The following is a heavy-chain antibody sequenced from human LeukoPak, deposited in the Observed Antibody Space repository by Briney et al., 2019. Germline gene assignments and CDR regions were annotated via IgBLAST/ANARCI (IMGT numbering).Heavy chain of an antibody. V-gene: IGHV3-21*01. Sequence: GGSLRLSCAASGFTFSTYNMNWVRQAPGKGLEWVSSIINSGTYVYYADSVKGRFTISRDNAKNSLYLQMNSLRAEDTAVYYCARTGDKTRSGYFDYWGQGTLVTVSS. CDR1: GFTFSTYN. CDR2: IINSGTYV. CDR3: ARTGDKTRSGYFDY. J-gene: IGHJ4*02. D-gene: IGHD2-15*01.